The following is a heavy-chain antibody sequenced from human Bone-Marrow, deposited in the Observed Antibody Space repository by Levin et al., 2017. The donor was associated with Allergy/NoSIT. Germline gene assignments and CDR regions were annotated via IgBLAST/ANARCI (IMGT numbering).Heavy chain of an antibody. V-gene: IGHV3-7*01. D-gene: IGHD3-3*01. CDR3: ARDDDEWLVHPYYYYGMDV. CDR2: IKQDGSEK. CDR1: GFTFSSYW. J-gene: IGHJ6*02. Sequence: GGSLRLSCAASGFTFSSYWMSWVRQAPGKGLEWVANIKQDGSEKYYVDSVKGRFTISRDNAKNSLYLQMNSLRAEDTAVYYCARDDDEWLVHPYYYYGMDVWGQGTTVTVSS.